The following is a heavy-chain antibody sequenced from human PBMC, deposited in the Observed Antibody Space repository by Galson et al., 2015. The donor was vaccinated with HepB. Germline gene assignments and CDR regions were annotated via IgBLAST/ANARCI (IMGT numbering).Heavy chain of an antibody. V-gene: IGHV3-64D*06. CDR2: ISSNGGST. J-gene: IGHJ4*02. CDR3: VKDLTGTRGY. CDR1: GFTFSGSA. Sequence: SLRLSCAASGFTFSGSAMHWVRQAPGKGLEYVSAISSNGGSTYYADSVKGRFTISRDNSKNTLYLQMSSLRAEDTAVYYCVKDLTGTRGYWGQGTLVTVSS. D-gene: IGHD1-7*01.